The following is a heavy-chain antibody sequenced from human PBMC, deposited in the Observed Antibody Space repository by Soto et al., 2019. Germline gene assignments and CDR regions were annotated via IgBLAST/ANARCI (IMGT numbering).Heavy chain of an antibody. CDR3: AKGPPPASGYYYMDV. Sequence: GGSLRLSCAASGFTFSSYAMSWVRQAPGKGLEWVSAISGSGGSTYYADSVKGRFTISRDNAKNTLYLQMNSLRAEDTAVYYCAKGPPPASGYYYMDVWGKGTQVTVPS. V-gene: IGHV3-23*01. D-gene: IGHD3-10*01. CDR1: GFTFSSYA. CDR2: ISGSGGST. J-gene: IGHJ6*03.